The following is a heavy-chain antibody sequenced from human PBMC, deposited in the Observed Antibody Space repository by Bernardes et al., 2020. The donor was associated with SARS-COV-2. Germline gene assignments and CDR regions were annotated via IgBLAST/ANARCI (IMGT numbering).Heavy chain of an antibody. Sequence: SETLSLTCAVYGGSFSGYYWNWIRQPPGKGLEWIVEISHSGSTNYNPSLKSRVTISVDTSKNQFSLTLSSVTAADTAVYYCARRKISITIFGVVRNGMDVWGQGTTVTGSS. CDR3: ARRKISITIFGVVRNGMDV. J-gene: IGHJ6*02. V-gene: IGHV4-34*01. CDR2: ISHSGST. D-gene: IGHD3-3*01. CDR1: GGSFSGYY.